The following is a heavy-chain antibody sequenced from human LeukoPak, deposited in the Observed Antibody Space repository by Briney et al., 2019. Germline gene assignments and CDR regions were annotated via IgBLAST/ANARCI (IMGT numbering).Heavy chain of an antibody. J-gene: IGHJ6*03. Sequence: SETLSLTCAVYGGSFSGYYWSWIRQPPGKGLEWIGEINHSGSTNYNPSLKSRVTISVDTSKNQFSLKLSSVTAADTAVYYCARGPYYYYYYYTDVWGKGTTVTVSS. V-gene: IGHV4-34*01. CDR2: INHSGST. CDR1: GGSFSGYY. CDR3: ARGPYYYYYYYTDV.